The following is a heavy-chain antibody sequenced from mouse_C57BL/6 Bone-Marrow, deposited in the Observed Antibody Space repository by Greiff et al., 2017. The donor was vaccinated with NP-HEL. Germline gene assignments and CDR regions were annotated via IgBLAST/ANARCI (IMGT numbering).Heavy chain of an antibody. CDR2: INPYNGGT. J-gene: IGHJ4*01. V-gene: IGHV1-19*01. Sequence: EVKLQQSGPVLVKPGASVKMSCKASGYTFTDYYMNWVKQSHGKSLEWIGVINPYNGGTSYNQKFKGKATLTVDKSSSTAYMELNSLTSEDSAVYYCARWSYAMDYWGQGTSVTVSS. CDR1: GYTFTDYY. CDR3: ARWSYAMDY.